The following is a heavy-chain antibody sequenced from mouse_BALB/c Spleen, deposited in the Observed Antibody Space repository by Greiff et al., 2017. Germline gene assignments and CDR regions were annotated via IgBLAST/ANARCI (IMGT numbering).Heavy chain of an antibody. CDR1: GYTFTSYY. V-gene: IGHV1S81*02. J-gene: IGHJ4*01. Sequence: QVHVKQPGAELVKPGASVKLSCKASGYTFTSYYMYWVKQRPGQGLEWIGGINPSNGGTNFNEKFKSKATLTVDKSSSTAYMQLSSLTSEDSAVYYCTRRKKSWDEYYAMDYWGQGTSVTVSS. CDR3: TRRKKSWDEYYAMDY. CDR2: INPSNGGT. D-gene: IGHD4-1*01.